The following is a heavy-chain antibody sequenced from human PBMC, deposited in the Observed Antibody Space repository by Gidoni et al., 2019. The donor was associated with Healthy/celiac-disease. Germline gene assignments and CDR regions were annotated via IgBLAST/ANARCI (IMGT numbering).Heavy chain of an antibody. J-gene: IGHJ1*01. CDR1: GGSFRGYY. Sequence: QVQLQQWGAGLLKPSETLSLTCAVYGGSFRGYYWSWIRQPPGKGLEWIGEINHSGSTNYNPSIKSRVTISVDTSKNQFSLKLSSVTAADTAVYYCARGGGSRGSGIRTEYFQHWGQGTLVTVSS. D-gene: IGHD1-26*01. V-gene: IGHV4-34*01. CDR2: INHSGST. CDR3: ARGGGSRGSGIRTEYFQH.